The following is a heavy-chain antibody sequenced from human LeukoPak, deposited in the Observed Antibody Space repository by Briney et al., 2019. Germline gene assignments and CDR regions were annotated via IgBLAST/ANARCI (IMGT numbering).Heavy chain of an antibody. V-gene: IGHV4-59*01. CDR2: MYYSGST. Sequence: SETLSLTCTVSGGSISSYYWSWIRQPPGKGLEWIGHMYYSGSTNYNPSLKGRVTISVDTSKNQFSLKLSSVTAADTAVYYCARGYTGYSSGWYRGAWFDPWGQGTLVTVSS. D-gene: IGHD6-19*01. CDR3: ARGYTGYSSGWYRGAWFDP. CDR1: GGSISSYY. J-gene: IGHJ5*02.